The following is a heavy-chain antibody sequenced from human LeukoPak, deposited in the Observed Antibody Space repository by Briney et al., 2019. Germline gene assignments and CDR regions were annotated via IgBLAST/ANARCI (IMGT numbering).Heavy chain of an antibody. CDR2: INPNSGGT. CDR3: ARMHCSSTSCYDAFDI. Sequence: ASVKVTCKASGYTFTGYYMHWVRQAPGQGLEWMGWINPNSGGTNYAQKFQGRVTMTRDTSISTAYMELSRLRSDDTAVYYCARMHCSSTSCYDAFDIWGQGTMVTVSS. D-gene: IGHD2-2*01. V-gene: IGHV1-2*02. J-gene: IGHJ3*02. CDR1: GYTFTGYY.